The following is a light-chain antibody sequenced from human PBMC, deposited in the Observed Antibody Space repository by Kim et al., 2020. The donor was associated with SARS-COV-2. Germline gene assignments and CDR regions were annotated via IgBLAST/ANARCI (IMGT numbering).Light chain of an antibody. CDR3: QQYGRSPLT. CDR2: GAS. CDR1: QSVSSSY. V-gene: IGKV3-20*01. J-gene: IGKJ4*01. Sequence: EIVLTQSPGTLSLSPGERATLSCRASQSVSSSYLAWYQQKPGQAPRLLIYGASSRATGIPDRFSGSGSGTDFTLTISGLEPEDFAVYYCQQYGRSPLTFGGRAKVDIK.